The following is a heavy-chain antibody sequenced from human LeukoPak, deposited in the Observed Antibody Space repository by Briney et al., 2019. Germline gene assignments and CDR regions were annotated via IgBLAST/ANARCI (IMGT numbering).Heavy chain of an antibody. V-gene: IGHV4-59*01. CDR2: IYYSGST. J-gene: IGHJ3*02. CDR3: AREGARWEPSFSAFDI. Sequence: PSETLSLTCTVSGGSISGYYWSWIRQPPGKGLEWIGYIYYSGSTSYNPSLKSRVTISVDTSKNQFSLKLSSVTAADTAEYYCAREGARWEPSFSAFDIWGQGTTVTVSS. D-gene: IGHD1-26*01. CDR1: GGSISGYY.